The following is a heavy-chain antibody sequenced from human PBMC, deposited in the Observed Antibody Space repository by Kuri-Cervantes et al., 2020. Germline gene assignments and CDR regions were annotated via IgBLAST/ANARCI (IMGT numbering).Heavy chain of an antibody. CDR2: TYYRSLWLS. D-gene: IGHD2-21*01. J-gene: IGHJ5*02. CDR1: RAGVTNNNAA. Sequence: SQTLSLTCAMTRAGVTNNNAAWQWNRLSPSSGLEWLGRTYYRSLWLSDYAVSVKSRITINPDTSKNQLSAQVNSVTPEDTAIYCSAKQYEYCGFDPWGQGTLVTVSS. CDR3: AKQYEYCGFDP. V-gene: IGHV6-1*01.